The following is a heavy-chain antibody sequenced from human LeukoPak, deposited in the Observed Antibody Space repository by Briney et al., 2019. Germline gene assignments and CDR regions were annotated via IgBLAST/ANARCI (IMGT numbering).Heavy chain of an antibody. J-gene: IGHJ4*02. Sequence: SETLSLTYTVSGDSIRSYYWNWFRQPAGKGLEWIGRLYGSGTTSYNPSLESRVSVSLDTPKNQFSLKLNSVTAADTAVYYCARATYSGDTSYVFDYWGQGTLVSVSS. CDR3: ARATYSGDTSYVFDY. V-gene: IGHV4-4*07. D-gene: IGHD1-26*01. CDR2: LYGSGTT. CDR1: GDSIRSYY.